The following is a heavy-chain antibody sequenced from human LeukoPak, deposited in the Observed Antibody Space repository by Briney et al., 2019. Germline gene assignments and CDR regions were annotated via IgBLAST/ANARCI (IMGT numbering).Heavy chain of an antibody. J-gene: IGHJ4*02. CDR2: IHYSGNT. CDR1: VASISAYS. Sequence: PSETLSLTCTVSVASISAYSWSWIRQPPGKGLEWIGCIHYSGNTHCNPSLESRVTLSVDTSKNQFSLKLSSVTAADTAVYYCARHGRESRYFDWLLYYIDHWGQGALVTVSS. CDR3: ARHGRESRYFDWLLYYIDH. V-gene: IGHV4-59*08. D-gene: IGHD3-9*01.